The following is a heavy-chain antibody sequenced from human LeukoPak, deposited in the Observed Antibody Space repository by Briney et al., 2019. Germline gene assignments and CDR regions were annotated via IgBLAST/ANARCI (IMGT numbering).Heavy chain of an antibody. Sequence: SETLSLTCAVYGGSFSGYYWSWIRQPPGKGLEWIGEINHSGSTNYNPSLKSRVTISVDTSKNQFSLKLSSVTAADTAVYYCARILGVEAAAGDGGVRFDPWGQGTLVTVSS. J-gene: IGHJ5*02. CDR1: GGSFSGYY. CDR2: INHSGST. CDR3: ARILGVEAAAGDGGVRFDP. D-gene: IGHD6-13*01. V-gene: IGHV4-34*01.